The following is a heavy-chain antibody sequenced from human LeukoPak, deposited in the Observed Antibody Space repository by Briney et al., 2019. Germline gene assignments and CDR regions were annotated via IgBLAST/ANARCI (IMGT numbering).Heavy chain of an antibody. CDR1: GFTFSSYA. V-gene: IGHV3-30*04. CDR3: ARVLGYYDSSGYYI. J-gene: IGHJ4*02. CDR2: ISYDGSNK. D-gene: IGHD3-22*01. Sequence: GRSLRLSCAASGFTFSSYAMHWVRQAPGKGLEWVAVISYDGSNKYYADSVKGRFTISRDNSKNTLYLQMNSLRAEDTAVYYCARVLGYYDSSGYYIWGQGTLVTVSS.